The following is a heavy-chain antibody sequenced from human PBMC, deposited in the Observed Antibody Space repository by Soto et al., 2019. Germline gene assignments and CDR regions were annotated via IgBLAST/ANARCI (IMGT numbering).Heavy chain of an antibody. CDR2: IYYSGST. V-gene: IGHV4-59*01. J-gene: IGHJ4*02. CDR1: GGSISSYY. CDR3: ARIPYYYDSSGYFDY. D-gene: IGHD3-22*01. Sequence: SETLSLTCTVSGGSISSYYWSWIRQPPGKGLEWIGYIYYSGSTNYNPSLKSRVTISVDTSKNQFSLKLSSVTAADTAVYYCARIPYYYDSSGYFDYWGQGTLVTVSS.